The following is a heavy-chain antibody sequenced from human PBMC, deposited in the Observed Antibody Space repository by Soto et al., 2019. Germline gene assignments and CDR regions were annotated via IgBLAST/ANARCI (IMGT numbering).Heavy chain of an antibody. CDR3: ARAEITIFGVVVWGYYYYGMDV. V-gene: IGHV1-8*01. CDR2: MNPNSGNT. CDR1: GYTFTSYD. J-gene: IGHJ6*02. D-gene: IGHD3-3*01. Sequence: ASVKVSCKASGYTFTSYDINWVRQATGQGLEWMGWMNPNSGNTGYAQKFQGRVTMTRNTSISTAYMELSSLRSEDTAVYYCARAEITIFGVVVWGYYYYGMDVWGQGTTVTVSS.